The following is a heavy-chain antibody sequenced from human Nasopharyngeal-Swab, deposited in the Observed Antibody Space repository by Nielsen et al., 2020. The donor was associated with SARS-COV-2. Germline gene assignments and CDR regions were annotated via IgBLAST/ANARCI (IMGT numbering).Heavy chain of an antibody. V-gene: IGHV1-2*02. J-gene: IGHJ3*02. D-gene: IGHD3-10*01. CDR1: GYTFTGHY. Sequence: ASVKVSCKPSGYTFTGHYIHWVRQAPGQGLEWMGWINPNSGGTNYAQKFQGRVSMTRDTSISTAYMELSRLRSDDTAVYYCALGLELLWPTKDAFDIWGQGTMVSISS. CDR2: INPNSGGT. CDR3: ALGLELLWPTKDAFDI.